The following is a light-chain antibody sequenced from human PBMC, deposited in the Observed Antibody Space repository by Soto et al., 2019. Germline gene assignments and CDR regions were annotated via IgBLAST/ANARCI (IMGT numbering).Light chain of an antibody. CDR2: DFT. Sequence: QSALAQPASVSGSPGQSISISCTGPTGDFNDFDSVSWYQHRPGEAPELKILDFTYRPSGVSERFSGSRSGRAASLTISGLQAEDEAEYYCVAYRDPGTYVFGPGTKLTVL. CDR1: TGDFNDFDS. CDR3: VAYRDPGTYV. V-gene: IGLV2-14*03. J-gene: IGLJ1*01.